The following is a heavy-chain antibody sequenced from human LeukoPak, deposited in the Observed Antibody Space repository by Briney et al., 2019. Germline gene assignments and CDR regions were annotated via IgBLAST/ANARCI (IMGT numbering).Heavy chain of an antibody. V-gene: IGHV4-59*01. Sequence: GSLRLSCAASGFTFSSYAMSWVCRAPGKGLEWIGYIYYSGSTNYNPSLKSRVTISVDTSKNQFSLKLSSVTAADTAVYYCARAHITGTTAFDYWGQGTLVTVSS. D-gene: IGHD1-7*01. CDR3: ARAHITGTTAFDY. CDR2: IYYSGST. CDR1: GFTFSSYA. J-gene: IGHJ4*02.